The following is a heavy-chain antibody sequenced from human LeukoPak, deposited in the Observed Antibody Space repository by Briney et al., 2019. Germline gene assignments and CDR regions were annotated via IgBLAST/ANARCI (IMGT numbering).Heavy chain of an antibody. CDR1: GFTFSRYW. Sequence: QPGGSLRLSCVASGFTFSRYWMHWVRQAPGKGLVWVSRISNDGSSTNYADSVKGRFTISRDNAKSTLYLEMNSLRAEDTAVYYCVGGRWTTVVTGDFDYWGQGTLVTVSS. D-gene: IGHD4-23*01. CDR3: VGGRWTTVVTGDFDY. J-gene: IGHJ4*02. V-gene: IGHV3-74*01. CDR2: ISNDGSST.